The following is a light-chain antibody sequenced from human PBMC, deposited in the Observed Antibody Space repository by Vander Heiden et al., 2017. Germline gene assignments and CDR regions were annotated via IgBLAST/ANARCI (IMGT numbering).Light chain of an antibody. J-gene: IGLJ3*02. CDR3: QLWDSGTAV. Sequence: SYELTQPPSVSVSPGQTATITCSGDELGNKYLCWYHQRPGQSPVLVVYEDNKRPSGIPERFSGSNSGNTATLTITGTQTMDEGDYYCQLWDSGTAVFGGGTRLAVL. V-gene: IGLV3-1*01. CDR2: EDN. CDR1: ELGNKY.